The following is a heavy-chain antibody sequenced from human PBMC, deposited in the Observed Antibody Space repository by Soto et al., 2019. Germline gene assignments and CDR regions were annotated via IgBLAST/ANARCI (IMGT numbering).Heavy chain of an antibody. Sequence: PSDTLSLTCAVYGGSFSVYYWSWIRQPPGKGLEWIGEINHSGSTNYNPSLKSRVTISVDTSKNQFSLKLGSVTAADTAVYYGARDQGKMFDPWGQGTLVTVS. V-gene: IGHV4-34*01. CDR1: GGSFSVYY. J-gene: IGHJ5*02. CDR2: INHSGST. CDR3: ARDQGKMFDP.